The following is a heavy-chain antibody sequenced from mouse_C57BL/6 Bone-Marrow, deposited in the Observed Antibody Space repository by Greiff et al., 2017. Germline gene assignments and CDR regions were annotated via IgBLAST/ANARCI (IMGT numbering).Heavy chain of an antibody. D-gene: IGHD4-1*01. Sequence: QVQLQQSGAELVRPGTSVKVSCKASGYAFTNYLIEWVKQRPGQGLEWIGVINPGSGGTNYNEKFKGKATLTADKSSSTAYMELRSLTSEDSAVYFCARNWASYYFDYWGQGTTLTVSS. CDR3: ARNWASYYFDY. J-gene: IGHJ2*01. CDR1: GYAFTNYL. CDR2: INPGSGGT. V-gene: IGHV1-54*01.